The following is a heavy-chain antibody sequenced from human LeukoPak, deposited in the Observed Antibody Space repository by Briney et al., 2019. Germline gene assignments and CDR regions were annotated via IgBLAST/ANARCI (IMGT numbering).Heavy chain of an antibody. CDR3: ARHPRVGAQGVDY. J-gene: IGHJ4*02. Sequence: SVKVSCKASGGTFSSYAISWVRQAPGQGLEWMGGVIPIFGTANYAQKFQGRVTITADESTSTAYMELSSLRSEDTAVYYCARHPRVGAQGVDYWGQGTLVTVSS. CDR1: GGTFSSYA. CDR2: VIPIFGTA. D-gene: IGHD1-26*01. V-gene: IGHV1-69*01.